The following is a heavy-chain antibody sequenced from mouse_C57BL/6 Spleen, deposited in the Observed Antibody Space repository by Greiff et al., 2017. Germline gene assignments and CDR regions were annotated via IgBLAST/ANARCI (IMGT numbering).Heavy chain of an antibody. J-gene: IGHJ4*01. CDR1: GYTFTSYW. CDR3: ARGITTVVAYYAMDY. V-gene: IGHV1-69*01. D-gene: IGHD1-1*01. Sequence: QVQLQQPGAELVMPGASVKLSCKASGYTFTSYWMHWVKQRPGQGLEWIGEIDPSDSYTNYNQKFKGKSTLTVDKSSSTAYMQLSSLTSEDSAVYYCARGITTVVAYYAMDYWGQGTSVTVSS. CDR2: IDPSDSYT.